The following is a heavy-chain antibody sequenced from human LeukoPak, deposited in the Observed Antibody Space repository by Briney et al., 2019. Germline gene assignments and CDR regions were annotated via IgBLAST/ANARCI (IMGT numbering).Heavy chain of an antibody. CDR3: ARDPKSSGYYYHYMDV. CDR2: ISFDGNNK. CDR1: GFIFSNSA. V-gene: IGHV3-30*04. J-gene: IGHJ6*03. D-gene: IGHD6-6*01. Sequence: GGSLRLSCAASGFIFSNSAMYWVRQAPGKGLERVAVISFDGNNKYEADSVKGRFTISRDNSRSTLYLQMNSLRVDDTAVYYCARDPKSSGYYYHYMDVWGKGTTVIVSS.